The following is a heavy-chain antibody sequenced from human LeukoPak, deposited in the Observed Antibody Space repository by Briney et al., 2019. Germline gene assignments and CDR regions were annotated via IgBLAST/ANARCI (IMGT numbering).Heavy chain of an antibody. J-gene: IGHJ4*02. V-gene: IGHV4-39*01. CDR2: IYYSGST. D-gene: IGHD4/OR15-4a*01. Sequence: SETLSLTCTVSVGSISSSSYYWGWIRQPPGKGLEWIGSIYYSGSTYYNPSLKSRVTISVDTSKNQFSLKLSSVTAADTAVYYCASFKGDYDYFDYWGQGTLVTVSS. CDR1: VGSISSSSYY. CDR3: ASFKGDYDYFDY.